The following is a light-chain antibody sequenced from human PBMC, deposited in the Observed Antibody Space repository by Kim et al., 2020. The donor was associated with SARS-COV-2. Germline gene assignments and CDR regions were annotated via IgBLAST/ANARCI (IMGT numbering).Light chain of an antibody. CDR2: DAS. CDR3: QLRSNWPLT. Sequence: EIVLTQSPATLSLSPGERATLSCRASQSVSSYLAWYQQKPGQAPRLLIYDASNRATGIPARFSGSGSGTDFTLTISSLEPEDFAVYYCQLRSNWPLTFVGGTKVWSK. V-gene: IGKV3-11*01. J-gene: IGKJ4*01. CDR1: QSVSSY.